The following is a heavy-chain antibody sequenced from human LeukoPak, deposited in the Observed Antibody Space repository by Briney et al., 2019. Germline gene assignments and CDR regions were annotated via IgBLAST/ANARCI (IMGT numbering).Heavy chain of an antibody. D-gene: IGHD3-22*01. CDR2: ISGSGGST. V-gene: IGHV3-23*01. J-gene: IGHJ5*02. Sequence: PGGSLRISCAASGFTFSSYAMSWVRQAPGNGLEWVSAISGSGGSTYYADSVKGRFTISGDNSKNTLYLQMNSLRAEDTAVYYCAKGQHYDSSGYYNWFDPWGQGTLVTVSS. CDR1: GFTFSSYA. CDR3: AKGQHYDSSGYYNWFDP.